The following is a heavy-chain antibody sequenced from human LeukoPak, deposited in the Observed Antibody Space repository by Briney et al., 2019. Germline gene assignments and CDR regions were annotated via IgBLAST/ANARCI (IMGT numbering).Heavy chain of an antibody. CDR2: IDPNSGDT. J-gene: IGHJ4*02. Sequence: GASVKVSCKASGYSFTGYFIHWVRQAPGQGLEWMGCIDPNSGDTKYAQKFQGRVSMPRDTSTRTAYMELSRLRSDDTAVYFCARSGSTGYSFDYWGQGTLVTVSS. CDR1: GYSFTGYF. CDR3: ARSGSTGYSFDY. V-gene: IGHV1-2*02. D-gene: IGHD3-22*01.